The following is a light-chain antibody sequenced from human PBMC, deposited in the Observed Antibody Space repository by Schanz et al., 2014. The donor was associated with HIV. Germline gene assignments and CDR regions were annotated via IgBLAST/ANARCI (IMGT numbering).Light chain of an antibody. J-gene: IGLJ2*01. Sequence: QSVLTQPPSVSAAPGQKVTISCSGSNSNIGTNFVSWYRHLPGTAPELLIFDNYQRPSEIPDRFSGSKSGASATLGITGLQTGDEANYYCAVWDNTLSSVIFGGGTKLTVL. V-gene: IGLV1-51*01. CDR2: DNY. CDR1: NSNIGTNF. CDR3: AVWDNTLSSVI.